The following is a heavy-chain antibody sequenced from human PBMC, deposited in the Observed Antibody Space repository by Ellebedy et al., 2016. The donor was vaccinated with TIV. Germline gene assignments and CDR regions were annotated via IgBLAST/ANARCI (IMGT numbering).Heavy chain of an antibody. CDR3: ARGWSNYFGAGSYLDF. CDR2: MYHSGST. J-gene: IGHJ4*02. CDR1: DYSISSGYY. D-gene: IGHD3-10*01. V-gene: IGHV4-38-2*02. Sequence: SETLSLTXTVSDYSISSGYYWGWIRQPPGKGLEWIGSMYHSGSTHYNPSLKSRVAMSVDKSKNQFSLKLSSVTAADTAVYYCARGWSNYFGAGSYLDFWGQGTLVTVSS.